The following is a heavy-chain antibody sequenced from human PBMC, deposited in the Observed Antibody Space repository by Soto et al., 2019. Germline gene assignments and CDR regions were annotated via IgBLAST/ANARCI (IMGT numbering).Heavy chain of an antibody. CDR3: AAATRIALRFRD. CDR2: SSALNGFT. Sequence: QLQLVQSGSEVKKPGASVKVSCKTSGFTFTNYGFTWVRQAPGKGLEWLGWSSALNGFTNYAQDFQGRVTLTTDSSTNSADMELRGLRSAGTYFYDCAAATRIALRFRDWGQGTLVSVAS. D-gene: IGHD6-6*01. CDR1: GFTFTNYG. J-gene: IGHJ4*02. V-gene: IGHV1-18*01.